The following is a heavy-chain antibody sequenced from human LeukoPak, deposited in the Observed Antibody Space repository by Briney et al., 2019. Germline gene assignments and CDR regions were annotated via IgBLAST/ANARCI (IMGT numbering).Heavy chain of an antibody. CDR3: ARDPVEWEPLLDY. D-gene: IGHD1-26*01. CDR1: GFTFSSYS. Sequence: GGSLRLSCAASGFTFSSYSMNWVRQAPGKGLEWVSSISSSSSYIYYADSVKGRFTISRDNAKNSLYLQMNSLRAEDTAVYYCARDPVEWEPLLDYWGQGTLVTVSS. V-gene: IGHV3-21*01. CDR2: ISSSSSYI. J-gene: IGHJ4*02.